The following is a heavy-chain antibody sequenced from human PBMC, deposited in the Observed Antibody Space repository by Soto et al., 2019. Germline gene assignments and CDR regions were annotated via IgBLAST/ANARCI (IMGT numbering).Heavy chain of an antibody. D-gene: IGHD6-13*01. CDR3: ARERRSSSWYNFDL. Sequence: ASVKVSCKASGYTFTSYTISWVRQAPGQGLEWMGRIIPILGIANYAQKFQGRVTITADKSTSTAYMELSSLRSEDTAVYYCARERRSSSWYNFDLWGRGTLVTVSS. V-gene: IGHV1-69*04. CDR1: GYTFTSYT. J-gene: IGHJ2*01. CDR2: IIPILGIA.